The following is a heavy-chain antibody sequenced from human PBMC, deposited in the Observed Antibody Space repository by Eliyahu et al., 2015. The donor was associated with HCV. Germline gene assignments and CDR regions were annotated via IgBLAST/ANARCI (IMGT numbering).Heavy chain of an antibody. CDR3: ASQRLSIWFGESQIFDY. J-gene: IGHJ4*02. Sequence: EVQMLESGGGLEQPGGSLRLSCAASGFTFSSYAMSWVRQAPGKGLGWVSGISGSGGSTYYADSVKGRFTISRDNSKNTLYLQMNSLRAEDTAVYYCASQRLSIWFGESQIFDYWGQGTLVTVSS. D-gene: IGHD3-10*01. CDR1: GFTFSSYA. V-gene: IGHV3-23*01. CDR2: ISGSGGST.